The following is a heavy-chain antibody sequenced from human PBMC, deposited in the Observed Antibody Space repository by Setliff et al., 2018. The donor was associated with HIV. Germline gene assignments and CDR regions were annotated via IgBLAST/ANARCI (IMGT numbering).Heavy chain of an antibody. Sequence: ASVKVSCKASGYTFSNYAMNWVRQAPGQGLEWMGWINPNTGNPTYVQGFTGRFVFSLDTSVSTAYLRINSLKTEDTAVYYCARGMCDGGSCYSVNWGQGTLVTVSS. D-gene: IGHD2-15*01. CDR2: INPNTGNP. J-gene: IGHJ4*02. V-gene: IGHV7-4-1*02. CDR1: GYTFSNYA. CDR3: ARGMCDGGSCYSVN.